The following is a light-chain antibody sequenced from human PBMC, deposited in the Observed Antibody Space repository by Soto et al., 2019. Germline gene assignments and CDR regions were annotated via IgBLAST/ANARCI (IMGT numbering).Light chain of an antibody. J-gene: IGLJ1*01. CDR2: DII. V-gene: IGLV2-11*01. CDR1: STDVGAYNY. CDR3: CSYAGRNIYV. Sequence: QSALTQPRSVSGSPGQSVTISCTGTSTDVGAYNYISWYQQHPGKAPKLMIYDIIKRPSGVPDRLSGSKSGNTASLTISGLQAEDEADYYCCSYAGRNIYVFGTGTKLTX.